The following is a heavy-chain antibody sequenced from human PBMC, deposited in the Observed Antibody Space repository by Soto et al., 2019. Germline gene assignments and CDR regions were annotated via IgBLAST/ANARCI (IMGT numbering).Heavy chain of an antibody. CDR1: GYTFTSYG. CDR3: ARDNYDSSGYYGYYYYGMDV. Sequence: ASVKVSCKASGYTFTSYGISWVRQAPGQGLEWMGWISAYNGNTNYAQKLQGRVTMTTDTSTSTAYMELRSLRSDDTAVYYCARDNYDSSGYYGYYYYGMDVWGQGTTVTVSS. V-gene: IGHV1-18*04. J-gene: IGHJ6*02. CDR2: ISAYNGNT. D-gene: IGHD3-22*01.